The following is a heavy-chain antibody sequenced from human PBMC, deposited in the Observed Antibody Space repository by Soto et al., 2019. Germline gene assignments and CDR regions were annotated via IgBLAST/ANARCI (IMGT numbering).Heavy chain of an antibody. CDR2: VTYSGIT. CDR3: VRDYIDHPHYRFDP. J-gene: IGHJ5*02. Sequence: QVQLQESGPGLVKPSETLSLTCSVSGASVTSRGYYWSWIRQTPGKGLEWMGYVTYSGITSYNPSLKSRVAISVDTANNQFSLSLSSVRAADTSVYYCVRDYIDHPHYRFDPWGQGTLLTVSS. D-gene: IGHD3-10*01. V-gene: IGHV4-61*08. CDR1: GASVTSRGYY.